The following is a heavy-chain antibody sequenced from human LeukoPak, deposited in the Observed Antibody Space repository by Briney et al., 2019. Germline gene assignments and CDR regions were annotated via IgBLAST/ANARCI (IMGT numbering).Heavy chain of an antibody. CDR1: GGSISSYY. D-gene: IGHD3-22*01. CDR3: ARDSGYYYDSSGPMFDY. J-gene: IGHJ4*02. Sequence: KPSETLSLTCTVSGGSISSYYWSLIRQPPGKGLEWIGYIYYSGSTNYNPSLKSRVTISVDTSKNQFSLKLSSVTAADTAVYYCARDSGYYYDSSGPMFDYWGQGTLVTVSS. CDR2: IYYSGST. V-gene: IGHV4-59*01.